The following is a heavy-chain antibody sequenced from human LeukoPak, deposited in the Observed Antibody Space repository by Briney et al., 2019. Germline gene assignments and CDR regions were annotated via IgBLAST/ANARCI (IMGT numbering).Heavy chain of an antibody. V-gene: IGHV1-69*05. J-gene: IGHJ5*02. CDR2: IIPIFGTA. CDR3: ARSSTYVAVAGTTARYNWFDP. D-gene: IGHD6-19*01. CDR1: GGTFSSYA. Sequence: GASVKVSCKASGGTFSSYAISWVRQAPGQGLEWMGGIIPIFGTANYAQKFQGRVTITTDESTSTAYMELSSLRSEDTAVYYCARSSTYVAVAGTTARYNWFDPWGQGTLVTVSS.